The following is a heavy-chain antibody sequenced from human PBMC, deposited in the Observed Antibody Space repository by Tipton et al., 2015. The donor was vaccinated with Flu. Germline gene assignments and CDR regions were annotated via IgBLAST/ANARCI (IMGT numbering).Heavy chain of an antibody. D-gene: IGHD1-1*01. V-gene: IGHV4-39*07. J-gene: IGHJ4*02. CDR3: ARLEPTGPQDC. Sequence: PGLVKPSETLSLTCTVSGGSISRSHYSWGWIRQPPGKGLEWIGNIYYSGTTYYNPSLKSRVTISVDTSKNQFSLRLTSMTAADTAVYYCARLEPTGPQDCWGQGILVTVSS. CDR2: IYYSGTT. CDR1: GGSISRSHYS.